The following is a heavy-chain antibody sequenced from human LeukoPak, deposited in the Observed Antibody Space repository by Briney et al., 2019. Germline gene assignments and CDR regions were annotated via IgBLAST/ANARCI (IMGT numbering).Heavy chain of an antibody. CDR2: ISGSAGST. D-gene: IGHD1/OR15-1a*01. CDR1: GFTFSSYA. J-gene: IGHJ4*02. CDR3: AKFGTALPQKRLGTNTFDY. Sequence: GGSLRLSCAASGFTFSSYAMSWVRQAPGKGLEWVSAISGSAGSTYYADSVKGRFTISRDNSKNTLYLQMNSLRAEDTAVYYCAKFGTALPQKRLGTNTFDYWGQGTLVTVSS. V-gene: IGHV3-23*01.